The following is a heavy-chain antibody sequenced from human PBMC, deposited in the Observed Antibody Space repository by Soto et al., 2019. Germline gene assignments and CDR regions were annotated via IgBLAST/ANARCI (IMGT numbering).Heavy chain of an antibody. CDR3: GRDQPLFGDYADY. D-gene: IGHD4-17*01. J-gene: IGHJ4*02. Sequence: PGGSLRLSCTASGFTFGGYAISWFRQAPGKGLEWVGFIRSTGHGGTTEYAASLKGRFTISRDDSKSIAYLQMNSLKIEDKALYYCGRDQPLFGDYADYWGQGTLVTVSS. V-gene: IGHV3-49*03. CDR1: GFTFGGYA. CDR2: IRSTGHGGTT.